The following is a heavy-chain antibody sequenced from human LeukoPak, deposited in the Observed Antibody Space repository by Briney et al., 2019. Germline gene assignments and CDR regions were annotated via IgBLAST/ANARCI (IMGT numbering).Heavy chain of an antibody. J-gene: IGHJ4*02. Sequence: PGGSLRLSCAASGFTVSSNYMSWVRQAPGKGLEWVSVIYSGGSTYYADSVKGRFTISRDNSKNTLYLQMNSLRAEDTAVYYCARDPAYYDYVWGSYRYTAFDYWGQGTLVTVSS. CDR2: IYSGGST. V-gene: IGHV3-66*02. CDR3: ARDPAYYDYVWGSYRYTAFDY. CDR1: GFTVSSNY. D-gene: IGHD3-16*02.